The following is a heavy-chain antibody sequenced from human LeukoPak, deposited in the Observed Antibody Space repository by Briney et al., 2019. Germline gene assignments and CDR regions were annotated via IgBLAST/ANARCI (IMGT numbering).Heavy chain of an antibody. Sequence: GGSLRLSCAASGFTFSTSNMNWVRQAPGKGLEWISYISGSSSTIYYADSVKGRFTISRGNAKNSLYLQMNSLRAEDTAVYYCARALVAAARNFDYWGQGTLVTVSS. CDR2: ISGSSSTI. J-gene: IGHJ4*02. CDR3: ARALVAAARNFDY. V-gene: IGHV3-48*01. D-gene: IGHD6-13*01. CDR1: GFTFSTSN.